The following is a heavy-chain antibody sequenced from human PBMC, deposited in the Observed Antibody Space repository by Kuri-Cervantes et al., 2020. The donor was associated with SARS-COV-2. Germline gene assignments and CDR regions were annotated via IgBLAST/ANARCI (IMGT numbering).Heavy chain of an antibody. J-gene: IGHJ6*02. CDR3: ARDDSYYYAMDV. CDR1: GGSISSSSSY. V-gene: IGHV4-39*07. Sequence: AGSLSLSCTVSGGSISSSSSYWGWIRQPPGKGLEWIGSIYYSGSANYNPSLRSRVTISVDTSKNQFSLRLSPVTAAETAVYYCARDDSYYYAMDVWGQGTTVTVSS. CDR2: IYYSGSA.